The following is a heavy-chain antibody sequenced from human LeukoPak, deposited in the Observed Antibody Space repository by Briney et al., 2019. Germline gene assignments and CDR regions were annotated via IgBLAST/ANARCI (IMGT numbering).Heavy chain of an antibody. CDR2: INPNSGGT. D-gene: IGHD2-2*01. V-gene: IGHV1-2*02. Sequence: ASVKVSCKASGYTFTGYYMHWVRQAPGQGLEWMGWINPNSGGTNYAQKFQGRVTMTRDTSISTAYMELSRLRSDDTAVYYCAREWARVVPAASDYWGQGTLVTVSS. CDR1: GYTFTGYY. CDR3: AREWARVVPAASDY. J-gene: IGHJ4*02.